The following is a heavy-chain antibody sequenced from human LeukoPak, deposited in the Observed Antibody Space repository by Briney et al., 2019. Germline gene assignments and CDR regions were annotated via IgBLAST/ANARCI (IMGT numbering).Heavy chain of an antibody. J-gene: IGHJ4*02. CDR3: TLVGATGDY. Sequence: GGSLRLSCAASGFTFNNYAMHWVRQAPGKGLEWVAVISYDGSNKYYADSVKGRFTISRDNSKNTLYLQMNSLRAEDTAVYYCTLVGATGDYWGQGTLVTVSS. D-gene: IGHD1-26*01. V-gene: IGHV3-30-3*01. CDR1: GFTFNNYA. CDR2: ISYDGSNK.